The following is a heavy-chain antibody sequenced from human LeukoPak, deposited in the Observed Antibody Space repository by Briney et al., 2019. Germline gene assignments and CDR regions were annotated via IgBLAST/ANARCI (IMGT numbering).Heavy chain of an antibody. CDR3: ARDPGGYSYGYLFPPNDY. CDR2: INPSGGST. CDR1: GYTFTSYD. Sequence: GASVKVSCTASGYTFTSYDINWVRQAPGQGREWMGIINPSGGSTSYAQKFQGRVTMTRDTSTSTVYMELSSLRSEDTAVYYCARDPGGYSYGYLFPPNDYWGQGTLVTVSS. J-gene: IGHJ4*02. D-gene: IGHD5-18*01. V-gene: IGHV1-46*01.